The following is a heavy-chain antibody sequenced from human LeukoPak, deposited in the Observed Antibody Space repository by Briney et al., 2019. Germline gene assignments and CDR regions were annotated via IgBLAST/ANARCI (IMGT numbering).Heavy chain of an antibody. CDR1: GYTFTSYD. CDR3: ARRFWSGYLFDP. D-gene: IGHD3-3*01. V-gene: IGHV1-46*01. Sequence: ASVKVSCKASGYTFTSYDINWVRQAPGQGLEWMGIINPSGGSTSYAQKFQGRVTMTRDTSTSTVYMELSSLRSEDTAVYYCARRFWSGYLFDPWGQGTLVTVSS. CDR2: INPSGGST. J-gene: IGHJ5*02.